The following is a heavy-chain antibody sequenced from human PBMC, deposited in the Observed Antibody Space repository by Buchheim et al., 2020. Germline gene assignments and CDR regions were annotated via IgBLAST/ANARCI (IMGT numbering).Heavy chain of an antibody. CDR3: ARNVGAYCSGGSCYSSYGMDV. CDR1: GFTFSSYG. J-gene: IGHJ6*02. D-gene: IGHD2-15*01. CDR2: IWYDGSNK. Sequence: QVQPVESGGGLVQPGRSLRLSCAASGFTFSSYGMHWVRQAPGKGLEWVAVIWYDGSNKYYADSVKGRFTISRDNSKNTLYLQMNSLSAEDTAVYYCARNVGAYCSGGSCYSSYGMDVWSQGTT. V-gene: IGHV3-33*01.